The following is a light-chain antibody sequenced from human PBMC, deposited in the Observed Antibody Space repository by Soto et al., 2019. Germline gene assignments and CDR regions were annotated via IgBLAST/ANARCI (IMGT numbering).Light chain of an antibody. Sequence: DIQMTQSPSSLSASVGDRVTITCRASQDITNYLAWFQQKPGKAPMSLIYTASSLQSRVPSKVIGSGSGTDYTLTISSLQPEDFATYYCQQYHSYPIAFGRGTGLE. CDR3: QQYHSYPIA. J-gene: IGKJ5*01. CDR2: TAS. CDR1: QDITNY. V-gene: IGKV1-16*02.